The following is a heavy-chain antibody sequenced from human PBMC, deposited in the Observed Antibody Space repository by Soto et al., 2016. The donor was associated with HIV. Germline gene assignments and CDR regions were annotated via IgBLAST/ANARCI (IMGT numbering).Heavy chain of an antibody. D-gene: IGHD4-17*01. Sequence: QVQLVESGGGLVKPGGSLRLSCTASGFTFSDFYMNWIRQAPGKGLEWVSYISSTSTYTNYADSVKGRFTISRDNAKNSLYLQMNSLRAEDTAVYYCASSAQGALRAFDIWGQGTMVTVFS. CDR2: ISSTSTYT. J-gene: IGHJ3*02. CDR1: GFTFSDFY. CDR3: ASSAQGALRAFDI. V-gene: IGHV3-11*05.